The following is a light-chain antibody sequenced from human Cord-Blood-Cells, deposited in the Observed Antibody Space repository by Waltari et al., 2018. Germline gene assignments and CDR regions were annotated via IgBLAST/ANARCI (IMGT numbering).Light chain of an antibody. V-gene: IGKV1-39*01. J-gene: IGKJ5*01. CDR3: QQSYSTPIT. Sequence: DIQMTQSPSSLSASVGDRVTITCRASQSISSYFNLYQQKPGKAPKLLIYAASSLQSGVPSRFSGSGSGTDFTLTISSLQPEDFATYYCQQSYSTPITFGQGTRLEIK. CDR2: AAS. CDR1: QSISSY.